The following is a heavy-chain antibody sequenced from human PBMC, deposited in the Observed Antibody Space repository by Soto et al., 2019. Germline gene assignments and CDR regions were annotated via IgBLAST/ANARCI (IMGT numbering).Heavy chain of an antibody. V-gene: IGHV3-23*01. CDR3: AKDLSSSWYTYYMDV. D-gene: IGHD6-13*01. Sequence: GESLKISCAASGFTFSSYAMSWVRQAPGKGLEWVSAISGSGGSTYYADSVKGRFTISRDNSKNTLYLQMNSLRAEDTAVYYCAKDLSSSWYTYYMDVWGKGTTVTVSS. CDR1: GFTFSSYA. J-gene: IGHJ6*03. CDR2: ISGSGGST.